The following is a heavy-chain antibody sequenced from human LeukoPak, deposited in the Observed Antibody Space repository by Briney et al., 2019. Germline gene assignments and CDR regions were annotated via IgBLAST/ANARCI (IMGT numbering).Heavy chain of an antibody. CDR3: TAGTGRSDFDY. J-gene: IGHJ4*02. V-gene: IGHV3-15*01. CDR1: GFTFNNAW. CDR2: IKRKGDDGTI. Sequence: GGSLRLSCAASGFTFNNAWMSWVRQAPGEGLEWVGRIKRKGDDGTIDYAAPVKGRFTISRDDSKNTLYLHMNSLKSEDTAVYYCTAGTGRSDFDYWGQGTLVTVSS. D-gene: IGHD3/OR15-3a*01.